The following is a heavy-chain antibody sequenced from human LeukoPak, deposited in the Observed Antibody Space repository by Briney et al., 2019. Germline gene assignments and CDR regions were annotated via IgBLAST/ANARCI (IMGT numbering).Heavy chain of an antibody. CDR1: GFTFSSYW. Sequence: PGGSLRLSCAASGFTFSSYWMSWVRQAPGKGLEWVANIKQDGSEKYYVDSVKGRFTISRDNAKNSLYLQMNSLRAEDTAVYYCARGDIVVVPAAMDVWGQGTTVTVSS. J-gene: IGHJ6*02. D-gene: IGHD2-2*01. CDR2: IKQDGSEK. V-gene: IGHV3-7*04. CDR3: ARGDIVVVPAAMDV.